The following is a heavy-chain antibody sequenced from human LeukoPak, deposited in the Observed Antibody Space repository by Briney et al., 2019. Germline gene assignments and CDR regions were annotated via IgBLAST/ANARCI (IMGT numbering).Heavy chain of an antibody. Sequence: GRSLRLSCGASGITFSSYGMHWVRQAPGKGLEWVASISYDGSNKYYADSVKGRFTISRDNSKNTLFLQMNSLRAEDTAVYYCARCDGSGRYYWFDPWGQGTLVTVSS. V-gene: IGHV3-30*03. J-gene: IGHJ5*02. D-gene: IGHD3-10*01. CDR3: ARCDGSGRYYWFDP. CDR1: GITFSSYG. CDR2: ISYDGSNK.